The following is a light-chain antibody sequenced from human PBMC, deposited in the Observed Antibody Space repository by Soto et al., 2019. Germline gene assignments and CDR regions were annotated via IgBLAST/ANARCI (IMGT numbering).Light chain of an antibody. V-gene: IGKV3-15*01. Sequence: EIVMTHSRATLSVSPGERATLSCRASQSVSSNLAWYQQKPGQAPRLLIYGASTMATGIPARFSGSGSGTEFTLTISSLQSEDFAVYYCQQYNNWPPWTFGQGTKGEIK. CDR3: QQYNNWPPWT. J-gene: IGKJ1*01. CDR2: GAS. CDR1: QSVSSN.